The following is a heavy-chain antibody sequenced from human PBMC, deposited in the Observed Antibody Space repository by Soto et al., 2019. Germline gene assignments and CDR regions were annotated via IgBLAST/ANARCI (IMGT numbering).Heavy chain of an antibody. CDR2: IWYDGSNK. J-gene: IGHJ6*03. CDR3: ARDPNRYGYSDYMDV. V-gene: IGHV3-33*01. Sequence: PGGSLRLSCAASGFTFSSYGMHWVRQAPGKGLEWVAVIWYDGSNKYYADSVKGRFTISRDNSKNTLYLQMNSLRAEDTAVYYCARDPNRYGYSDYMDVWGKGTTVTVSS. D-gene: IGHD5-18*01. CDR1: GFTFSSYG.